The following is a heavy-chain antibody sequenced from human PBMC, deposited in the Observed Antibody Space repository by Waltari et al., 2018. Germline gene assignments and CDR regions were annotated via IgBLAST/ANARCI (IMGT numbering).Heavy chain of an antibody. V-gene: IGHV1-2*02. CDR1: GYAFTSYY. D-gene: IGHD1-26*01. J-gene: IGHJ4*02. CDR2: IHPNSVGT. Sequence: QVQLVQSGAEVKKPGASVKVSCKTSGYAFTSYYMHWVRQDPGQGLEWMGGIHPNSVGTNYAQKYQGRITMTRDTSISTVYMELSRLISNDTAVYYCARSYQSGSYSDYWGQGTPVTVSS. CDR3: ARSYQSGSYSDY.